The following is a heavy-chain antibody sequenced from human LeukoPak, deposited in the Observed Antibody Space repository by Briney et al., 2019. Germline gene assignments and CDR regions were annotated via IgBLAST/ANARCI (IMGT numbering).Heavy chain of an antibody. V-gene: IGHV3-30-3*02. J-gene: IGHJ4*02. Sequence: PGRSLRLSCAASGFTFSTYAMHWVRQPPGKGLEWVTVISYDGSNKGYADSVKGRFTISRDNSKNTLYLQMNSLRAEDTAIYFCAKHRGSGAGYDHFDYWGQGTLVTVSS. CDR2: ISYDGSNK. CDR3: AKHRGSGAGYDHFDY. D-gene: IGHD3-16*01. CDR1: GFTFSTYA.